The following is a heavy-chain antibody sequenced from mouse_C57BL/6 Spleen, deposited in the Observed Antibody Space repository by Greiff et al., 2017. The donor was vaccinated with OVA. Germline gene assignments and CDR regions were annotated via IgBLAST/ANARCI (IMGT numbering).Heavy chain of an antibody. D-gene: IGHD1-1*01. Sequence: VKLVESGPGLVQPSQSLSITCTVSGFSLTSYGVHWVRQSPGKGLEWLGVIWSGGSTDYNAAFISRLSISKDNSKSQVFFKMNSLQADDTAIYYCARNYHTTDYAMDYWGQGTSVTVSS. CDR3: ARNYHTTDYAMDY. J-gene: IGHJ4*01. CDR1: GFSLTSYG. V-gene: IGHV2-2*01. CDR2: IWSGGST.